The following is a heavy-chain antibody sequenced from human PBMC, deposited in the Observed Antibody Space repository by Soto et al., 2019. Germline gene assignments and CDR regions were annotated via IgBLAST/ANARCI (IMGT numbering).Heavy chain of an antibody. CDR3: ARGRRFFGRIWFDP. V-gene: IGHV4-34*01. D-gene: IGHD3-3*01. J-gene: IGHJ5*02. CDR1: GGSFSGYY. Sequence: SVTLSLTCAVYGGSFSGYYWSWIRQPPGKGLEWIGEINHSGSTNYNPSLKSRVTISVDTSKNQFSLKLSSVTAADTAVYYCARGRRFFGRIWFDPWGQGTLVTVSS. CDR2: INHSGST.